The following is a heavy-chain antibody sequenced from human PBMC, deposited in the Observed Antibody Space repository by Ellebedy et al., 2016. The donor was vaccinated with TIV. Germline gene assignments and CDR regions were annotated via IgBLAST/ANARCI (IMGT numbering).Heavy chain of an antibody. Sequence: GGSLRLSCAASGFTFSSYNIIWVRQAPGKGLEWISSISINTLTTEYSDSVKGRFTISRDNAKNSVYLQMKSLRAEDTAVYFCARDMGRWLQFLGFWGQGTLVTVSS. CDR3: ARDMGRWLQFLGF. J-gene: IGHJ4*02. D-gene: IGHD5-24*01. CDR2: ISINTLTT. V-gene: IGHV3-48*01. CDR1: GFTFSSYN.